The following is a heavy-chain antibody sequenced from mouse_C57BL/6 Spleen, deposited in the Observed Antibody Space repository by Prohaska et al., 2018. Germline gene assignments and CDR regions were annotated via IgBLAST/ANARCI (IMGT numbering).Heavy chain of an antibody. CDR1: GYTFTDHT. J-gene: IGHJ2*01. V-gene: IGHV1-78*01. D-gene: IGHD2-5*01. Sequence: QVQLQQSDAELVKPGASVKISCKVSGYTFTDHTIHWMKQRPEQGLEWIGVIYPRDGSTNDKEKCKGKATLTVDKSTITAYMELRSLTAEDSSVYYCAKGSNYVDWGQGTTLTVSS. CDR2: IYPRDGST. CDR3: AKGSNYVD.